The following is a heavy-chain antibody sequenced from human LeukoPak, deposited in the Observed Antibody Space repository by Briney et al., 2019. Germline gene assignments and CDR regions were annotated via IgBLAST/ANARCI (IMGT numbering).Heavy chain of an antibody. CDR1: GGSISSYY. CDR2: IYYSGST. V-gene: IGHV4-59*01. D-gene: IGHD2-15*01. CDR3: ARGFLGYCSGGSCSNFDY. Sequence: SETLSLTCTVSGGSISSYYWSWIRQPPGKGLEGIGYIYYSGSTNYNPSLKSRVTISVDTSKNQFSLKLSSVTAADTAVYYCARGFLGYCSGGSCSNFDYWGQGTLVTVSS. J-gene: IGHJ4*02.